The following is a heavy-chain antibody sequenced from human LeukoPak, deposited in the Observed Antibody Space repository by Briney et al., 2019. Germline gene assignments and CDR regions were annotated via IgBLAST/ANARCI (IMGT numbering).Heavy chain of an antibody. Sequence: GGSLRLSCAASEFSVGSNYMTWVRQAPGKGLEWVSLIYSGGSTYYADSVKGRFTISRDNSKNTLYLQMNSLRAEDTAVYYCARDPCGSCYSYYFDYWGQGTLVTVSS. CDR3: ARDPCGSCYSYYFDY. J-gene: IGHJ4*02. CDR1: EFSVGSNY. D-gene: IGHD2-15*01. V-gene: IGHV3-66*01. CDR2: IYSGGST.